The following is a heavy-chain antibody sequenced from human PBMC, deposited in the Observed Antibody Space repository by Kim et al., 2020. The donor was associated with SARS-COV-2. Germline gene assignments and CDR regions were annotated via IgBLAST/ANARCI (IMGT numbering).Heavy chain of an antibody. CDR1: GGSFSGYY. J-gene: IGHJ4*01. V-gene: IGHV4-34*01. CDR3: ARGFGQLDY. Sequence: SETLSLTCAVYGGSFSGYYWSWIRQPPGKGLEWIGEINHSGSTNYNPSLKSRVTTSVDTSKNQFYLKLSSVTAADTAVYYCARGFGQLDYWGHGTLVTVS. D-gene: IGHD6-6*01. CDR2: INHSGST.